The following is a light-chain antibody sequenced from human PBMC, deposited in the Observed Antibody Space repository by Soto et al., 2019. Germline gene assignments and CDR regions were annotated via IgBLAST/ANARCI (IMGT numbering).Light chain of an antibody. CDR2: DAS. Sequence: EIVMTQSPVTLSVSPGERATLSCRASQSVSTNLAWYQQKPGQAPRVLISDASNRATGIPARFSGSGSGTDFSLTISSLEPEDFAVYYCQQRSTWPQTFGQGTKVDIK. CDR3: QQRSTWPQT. V-gene: IGKV3-11*01. J-gene: IGKJ1*01. CDR1: QSVSTN.